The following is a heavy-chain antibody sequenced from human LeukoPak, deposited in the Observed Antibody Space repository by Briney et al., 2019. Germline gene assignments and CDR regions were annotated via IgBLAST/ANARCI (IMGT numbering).Heavy chain of an antibody. CDR1: GFTFSSYS. CDR2: ISYDGSNK. J-gene: IGHJ4*02. D-gene: IGHD3-10*01. Sequence: GGSLRLSCAASGFTFSSYSMNWVRQAPGKGLEWVAVISYDGSNKYYADSVKGRFTISRDNSKNTLYLQMNSLRAEDTAVYYCARPPLWFGELLPVGGAFGYWGQGTLVTVSS. CDR3: ARPPLWFGELLPVGGAFGY. V-gene: IGHV3-30*03.